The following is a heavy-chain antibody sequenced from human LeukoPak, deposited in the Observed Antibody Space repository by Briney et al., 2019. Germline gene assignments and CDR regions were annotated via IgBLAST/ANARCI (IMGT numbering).Heavy chain of an antibody. CDR1: GFTFSSYA. CDR2: ISGSGGST. D-gene: IGHD2-2*01. CDR3: AKGLDIVVPYYAMDV. V-gene: IGHV3-23*01. J-gene: IGHJ6*02. Sequence: GGSLRLSCAASGFTFSSYAMSWVRQAPGKGVEWVSAISGSGGSTYYADSVKGRFTISRDNSKNTLYLQMNSLRAEDTAVYYCAKGLDIVVPYYAMDVWGQGTTVTVSS.